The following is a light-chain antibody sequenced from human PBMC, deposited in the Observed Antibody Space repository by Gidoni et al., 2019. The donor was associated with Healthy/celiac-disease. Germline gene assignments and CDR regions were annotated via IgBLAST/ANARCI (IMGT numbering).Light chain of an antibody. CDR3: QQYGSSPYT. CDR2: GAS. J-gene: IGKJ2*01. V-gene: IGKV3-20*01. Sequence: IVLTQPPGTLSLSPGKRATRSCRASQSVSSSYLAWYQQKPGQAPRLLIYGASSRATGIPDRFSGSGSGTDFTLTISRLEPEDFAVYYCQQYGSSPYTFGQGTKLEIK. CDR1: QSVSSSY.